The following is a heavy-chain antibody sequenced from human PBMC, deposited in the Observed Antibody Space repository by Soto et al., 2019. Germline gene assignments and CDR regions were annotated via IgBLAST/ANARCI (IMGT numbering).Heavy chain of an antibody. Sequence: SETLSLTCTVSGGSISSGGYYWSWIRQHPGKGLEWIGYIYYSGSTYYNPSLKSRVTISVDTSKNQFSLKLSSVTAADTAVYYCARAKYSSSSGYFQHWGQGTLVTVSS. D-gene: IGHD6-6*01. CDR3: ARAKYSSSSGYFQH. J-gene: IGHJ1*01. CDR1: GGSISSGGYY. V-gene: IGHV4-31*03. CDR2: IYYSGST.